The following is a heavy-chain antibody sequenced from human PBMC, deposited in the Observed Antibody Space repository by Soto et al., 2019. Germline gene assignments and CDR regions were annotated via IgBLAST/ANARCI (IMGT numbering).Heavy chain of an antibody. Sequence: SETLSLTCTVSGGSISSSSYYWGWIRQPPGKGLEWIGSIYYSGSTYYNPSLKSRVTISVDTSKNTLYLQMSSLRTEDTAVYYCAKDRDYYYMDVWGKGTTVTVSS. J-gene: IGHJ6*03. CDR2: IYYSGST. CDR1: GGSISSSSYY. CDR3: AKDRDYYYMDV. D-gene: IGHD3-10*01. V-gene: IGHV4-39*02.